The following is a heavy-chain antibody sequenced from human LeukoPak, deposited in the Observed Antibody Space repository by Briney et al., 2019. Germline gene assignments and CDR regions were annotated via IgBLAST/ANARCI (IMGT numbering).Heavy chain of an antibody. J-gene: IGHJ6*03. CDR2: IDGGGST. CDR3: ARDRSDGNYYMVV. Sequence: GRSLRLSCAVSGFTVSNNYMSWLRQAPGKGLEWVSVIDGGGSTSYADSVKGRFTISRDNSKNTLYLQMNSLRVDDTGVYYCARDRSDGNYYMVVWGKGTTVIVSS. D-gene: IGHD5-24*01. CDR1: GFTVSNNY. V-gene: IGHV3-53*01.